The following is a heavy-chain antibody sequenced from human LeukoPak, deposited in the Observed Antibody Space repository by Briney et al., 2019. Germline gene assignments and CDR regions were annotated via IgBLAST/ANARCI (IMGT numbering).Heavy chain of an antibody. V-gene: IGHV3-48*03. CDR3: ARPQVGATSIAQYDY. CDR1: GFTFSSYE. Sequence: PGGSLRLSCAASGFTFSSYEMNWVRQAPGKGLEWVSYISSSGSTIYYADSVKGRFTISRDNAKNSLYLQMNSLRAEDTAVYYCARPQVGATSIAQYDYWGQGTLVTVPS. J-gene: IGHJ4*02. CDR2: ISSSGSTI. D-gene: IGHD1-26*01.